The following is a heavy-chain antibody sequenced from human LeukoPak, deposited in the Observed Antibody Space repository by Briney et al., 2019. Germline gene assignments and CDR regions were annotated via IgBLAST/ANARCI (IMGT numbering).Heavy chain of an antibody. CDR2: IYSGGST. V-gene: IGHV3-66*01. D-gene: IGHD2-15*01. J-gene: IGHJ4*02. Sequence: GGSLRLSCAASGFTASSNYMSWVRQAPGKGLEWVSVIYSGGSTYYADSVKGRFTISRDNSKNTLYLQMNSLRAEDTAVYHCASTQRGDYFDYWGQGTLVTVSS. CDR1: GFTASSNY. CDR3: ASTQRGDYFDY.